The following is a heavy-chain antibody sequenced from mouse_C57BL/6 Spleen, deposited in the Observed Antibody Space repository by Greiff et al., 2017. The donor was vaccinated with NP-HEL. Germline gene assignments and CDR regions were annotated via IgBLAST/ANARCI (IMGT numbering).Heavy chain of an antibody. CDR1: GFSLSTFGMG. D-gene: IGHD3-2*02. CDR2: IWWNDDK. J-gene: IGHJ3*01. CDR3: ARMQAAQATWTWFAY. Sequence: QVTLKVSGPGLLQPSQTLSLTCSFSGFSLSTFGMGVGWIRPPSGKGLEWLAHIWWNDDKYYNPALKSRLTISKDTSKNQVFLKIANVDTADTATYYCARMQAAQATWTWFAYWGQGTLVTVSA. V-gene: IGHV8-8*01.